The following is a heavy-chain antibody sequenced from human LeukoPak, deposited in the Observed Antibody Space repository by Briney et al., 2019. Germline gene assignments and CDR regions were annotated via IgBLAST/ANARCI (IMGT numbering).Heavy chain of an antibody. CDR1: GGSIRDYQ. V-gene: IGHV3-23*01. CDR3: AKAGSSSWYNFDY. CDR2: ISGSGSST. D-gene: IGHD6-13*01. Sequence: ETLSLTCAVSGGSIRDYQWSWIRQPPGKGLEWVSAISGSGSSTYYADSVKGRFTISRDNSKNTLYLQMNSLRAEDTAVYYCAKAGSSSWYNFDYWGQGTLVTVSS. J-gene: IGHJ4*02.